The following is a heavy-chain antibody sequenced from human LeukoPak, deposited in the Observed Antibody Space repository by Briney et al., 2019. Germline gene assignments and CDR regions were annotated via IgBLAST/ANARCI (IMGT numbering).Heavy chain of an antibody. J-gene: IGHJ3*02. CDR1: GGSISSYY. CDR2: IYYSGST. D-gene: IGHD1-1*01. CDR3: ARWLDNNLRKAFDI. Sequence: SETLSLTCTVSGGSISSYYWSWIRQPPGKGLEWIGYIYYSGSTYYNPSLKSRVTISVDTSKNQFSLKLSSVTAADTAVYYCARWLDNNLRKAFDIWGQGTMVTVSS. V-gene: IGHV4-59*08.